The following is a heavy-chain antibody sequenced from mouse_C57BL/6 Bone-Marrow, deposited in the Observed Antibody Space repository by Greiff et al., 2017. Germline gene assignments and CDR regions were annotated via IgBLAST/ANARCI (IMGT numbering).Heavy chain of an antibody. Sequence: EVKLVESGGGLVQPKGSLKLSCAASGFSFNTYAMNWVRQAPGKGLEWVARIRSKSNNYATYYANSVKDRFTISRDDLESMLYLQMNNVKTEDTAMYYCVKWDVGYWGKGATLTVAS. CDR2: IRSKSNNYAT. D-gene: IGHD4-1*01. CDR1: GFSFNTYA. V-gene: IGHV10-1*01. J-gene: IGHJ2*01. CDR3: VKWDVGY.